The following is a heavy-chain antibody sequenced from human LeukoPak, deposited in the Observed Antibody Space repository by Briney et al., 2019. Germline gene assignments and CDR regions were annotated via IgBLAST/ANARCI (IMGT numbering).Heavy chain of an antibody. CDR3: ARALTFRPSIAAI. CDR2: MNPNSGNT. D-gene: IGHD6-6*01. J-gene: IGHJ4*02. CDR1: GYTFTSYD. V-gene: IGHV1-8*01. Sequence: ASVKVFCKASGYTFTSYDINWVRQATGRGLEWMGWMNPNSGNTGYAQKFQGRVTMTRNTSISTAYMELSSLRSEDTAVYYCARALTFRPSIAAIWGQGTLVTVSS.